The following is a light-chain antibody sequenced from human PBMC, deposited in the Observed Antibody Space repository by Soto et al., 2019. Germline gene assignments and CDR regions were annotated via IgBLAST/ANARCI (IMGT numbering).Light chain of an antibody. Sequence: ERVMTQSPATLSVSPGERATLSCRASQSANSDLAWYQQKPGQAPRLLIYGASTRATGIPARFSGSGSGTEFTLTISSLQSEDFAVYYCQQYSNWPRTFGQGTKVDIK. V-gene: IGKV3-15*01. CDR2: GAS. CDR1: QSANSD. CDR3: QQYSNWPRT. J-gene: IGKJ1*01.